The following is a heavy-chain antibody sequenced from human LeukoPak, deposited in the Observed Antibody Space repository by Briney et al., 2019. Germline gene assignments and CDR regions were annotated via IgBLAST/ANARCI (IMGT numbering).Heavy chain of an antibody. CDR2: ISSSSSYT. CDR3: ARWVAVATFDY. V-gene: IGHV3-11*06. D-gene: IGHD6-19*01. Sequence: GGSLRLSCAASGFTFSSYAMSWIRQAPGKGLEWVSYISSSSSYTNYADSVKGRFTISRDNAKNSLYLQMNSLRAEDTAVYYCARWVAVATFDYWGQGTLVTVSS. J-gene: IGHJ4*02. CDR1: GFTFSSYA.